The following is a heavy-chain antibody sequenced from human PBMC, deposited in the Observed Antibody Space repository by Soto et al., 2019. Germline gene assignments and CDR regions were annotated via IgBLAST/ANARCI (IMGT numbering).Heavy chain of an antibody. D-gene: IGHD3-10*01. CDR3: AHRPITMVRGLYYLDY. V-gene: IGHV2-5*02. CDR2: IYWDDDK. CDR1: GFSLSTSGVG. J-gene: IGHJ4*02. Sequence: QITLKESGPTLVKPTQTLTLTCTFSGFSLSTSGVGVGWIRQPPGKALEWLALIYWDDDKRYSPSLKSRLTITKDTSTNQVVLTMTNMDPVDTATYYCAHRPITMVRGLYYLDYWGQGTLVTVSS.